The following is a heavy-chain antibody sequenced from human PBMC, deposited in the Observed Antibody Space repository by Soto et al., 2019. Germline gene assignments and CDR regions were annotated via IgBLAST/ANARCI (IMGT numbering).Heavy chain of an antibody. D-gene: IGHD2-21*02. J-gene: IGHJ3*02. V-gene: IGHV1-69*13. Sequence: ASVKVSCKASGGTFSSYAISWVRQAPGQGLEWMGGIIPIFGTANYAQKFQGRVTITADESTSTAYMELSSLRSEDTAVYCCARLPQYCGGDCYSGAFDIWGQGTMVTVSS. CDR3: ARLPQYCGGDCYSGAFDI. CDR2: IIPIFGTA. CDR1: GGTFSSYA.